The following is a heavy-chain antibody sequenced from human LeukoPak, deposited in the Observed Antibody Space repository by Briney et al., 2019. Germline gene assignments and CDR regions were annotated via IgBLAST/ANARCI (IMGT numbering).Heavy chain of an antibody. J-gene: IGHJ4*02. D-gene: IGHD3-22*01. Sequence: GGSLRLSCAASGFTFSSCWMSWVRQTPGKGLECVANIKQEGSETYYVDSVKGRFTISRDNAKNSLFLQMNSLRAEDTAVYYCARGGEYSGYYYFDYWGQGTLVTVSS. V-gene: IGHV3-7*01. CDR3: ARGGEYSGYYYFDY. CDR1: GFTFSSCW. CDR2: IKQEGSET.